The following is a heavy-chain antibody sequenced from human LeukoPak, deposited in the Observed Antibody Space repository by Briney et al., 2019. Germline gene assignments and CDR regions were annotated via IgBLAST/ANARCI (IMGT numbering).Heavy chain of an antibody. CDR3: ARDSNPGYSSSWYYYGVDV. CDR1: GGSISSYY. V-gene: IGHV4-59*01. J-gene: IGHJ6*02. CDR2: IYYSGST. D-gene: IGHD6-13*01. Sequence: SETLSLTCTVLGGSISSYYWSLIRQPPGKGLEWGGYIYYSGSTNYNPSLKSRVTISVDTSKNQFSLKLSSVTAADTAVYYCARDSNPGYSSSWYYYGVDVWGQGTTVTVSS.